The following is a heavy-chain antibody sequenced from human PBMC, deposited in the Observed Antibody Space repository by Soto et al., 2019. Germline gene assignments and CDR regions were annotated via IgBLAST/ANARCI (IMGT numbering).Heavy chain of an antibody. CDR1: GLTFNTYG. V-gene: IGHV3-23*01. D-gene: IGHD3-16*01. Sequence: EVQLLESGGGLVQPGESLRLSCAASGLTFNTYGMSCVRQAPGKGLEWVSAISSSAGTTYYAHSVQGRFTISRDTSKNSLSLQVNSLRAENTGLYSGTKGWKKGGVGLWGLGTLVTVAS. CDR3: TKGWKKGGVGL. CDR2: ISSSAGTT. J-gene: IGHJ4*02.